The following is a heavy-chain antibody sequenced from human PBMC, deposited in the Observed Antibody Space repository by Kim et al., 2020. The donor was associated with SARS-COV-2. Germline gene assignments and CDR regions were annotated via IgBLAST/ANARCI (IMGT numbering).Heavy chain of an antibody. J-gene: IGHJ4*02. Sequence: NYNPSLKSRVTISVDKSKNHFSVNLSSVTAADTAVYFCARVSVTGTSLDYWGQGALVTVSS. D-gene: IGHD6-19*01. CDR3: ARVSVTGTSLDY. V-gene: IGHV4-4*01.